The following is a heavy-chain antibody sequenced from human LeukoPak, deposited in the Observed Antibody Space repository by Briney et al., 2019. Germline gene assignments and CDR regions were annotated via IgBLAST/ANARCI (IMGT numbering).Heavy chain of an antibody. J-gene: IGHJ4*02. CDR1: GGSISSYH. CDR3: ARGSGSYYYFDY. D-gene: IGHD1-26*01. Sequence: SETLSLTCTVSGGSISSYHWSWIRQPPGKGLEWIGYIYYSGSTNYNPSLKSRVTISVDTSKNQFSLKLSSVTAADTAVYYCARGSGSYYYFDYGGQGTLVTVSS. CDR2: IYYSGST. V-gene: IGHV4-59*08.